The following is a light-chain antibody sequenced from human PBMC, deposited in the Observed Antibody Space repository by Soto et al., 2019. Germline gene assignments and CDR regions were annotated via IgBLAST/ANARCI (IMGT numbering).Light chain of an antibody. CDR2: EVS. V-gene: IGLV2-23*02. CDR3: CSYASTSTLL. CDR1: SSDVGSYNL. Sequence: QSALTQPASVSGSPGQSITISCTGTSSDVGSYNLVSWYQRHPDKDPKLMIYEVSKRPSGVSDRFSGSKSGNTASLTISGFQAEDEADYYCCSYASTSTLLFGGGTQLTVL. J-gene: IGLJ3*02.